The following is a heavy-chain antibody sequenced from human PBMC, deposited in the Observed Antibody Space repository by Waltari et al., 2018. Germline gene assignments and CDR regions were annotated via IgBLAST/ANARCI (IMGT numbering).Heavy chain of an antibody. CDR3: LRDSSGSHFDY. D-gene: IGHD3-22*01. Sequence: LVQSGAEVKKPGASVKVYCKASGYTFHGYAILWVRQGPGQGLEWMGRINPKNGDTHYAQNFQGRVALTTDTSTNTAFMELQRLRSDDTAVYYCLRDSSGSHFDYWGQGTLVTVSS. CDR2: INPKNGDT. V-gene: IGHV1-2*06. J-gene: IGHJ4*02. CDR1: GYTFHGYA.